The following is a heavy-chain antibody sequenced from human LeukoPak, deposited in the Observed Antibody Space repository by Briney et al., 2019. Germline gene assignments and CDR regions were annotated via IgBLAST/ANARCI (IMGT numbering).Heavy chain of an antibody. Sequence: GGSLRLSCAASGFTSSSYWMNWVRQAPGKGLEWVANIKQDGSEKYYVDSVKGRFTISRDNAKNSLYLQMNSLRAEDTAVYYCARDRYGDYDFDYWGQGTLVTVSS. CDR2: IKQDGSEK. D-gene: IGHD4-17*01. CDR3: ARDRYGDYDFDY. J-gene: IGHJ4*02. V-gene: IGHV3-7*01. CDR1: GFTSSSYW.